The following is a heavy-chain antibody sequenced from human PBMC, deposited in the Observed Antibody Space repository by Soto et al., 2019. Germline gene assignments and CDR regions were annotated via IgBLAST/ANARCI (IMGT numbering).Heavy chain of an antibody. CDR3: ARDLRGYSYGRGY. J-gene: IGHJ4*02. CDR1: GFTFSSYA. CDR2: ISYDGRDK. D-gene: IGHD5-18*01. V-gene: IGHV3-30*14. Sequence: GGSLRLSCAASGFTFSSYAMHWVRQAPGTGLEWVAVISYDGRDKYYPDSVKGRFTISRDNSKNTLYLQMNSLRAEDTAVYYCARDLRGYSYGRGYWGQGTLVTVSS.